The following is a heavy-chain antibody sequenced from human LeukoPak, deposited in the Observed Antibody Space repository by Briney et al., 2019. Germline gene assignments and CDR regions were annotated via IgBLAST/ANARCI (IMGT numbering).Heavy chain of an antibody. CDR1: GGSFSGYY. J-gene: IGHJ6*03. Sequence: SETLSLTCAVYGGSFSGYYWGWIRQPPGKGLEWIGEINHSGSTNYNPSLKSRVTISVDTSKNQFSLKLSSVTAADTAVYYCARRLAWGKRGYYYYYYYMDVWGKGTTVTISS. D-gene: IGHD3-16*01. V-gene: IGHV4-34*01. CDR2: INHSGST. CDR3: ARRLAWGKRGYYYYYYYMDV.